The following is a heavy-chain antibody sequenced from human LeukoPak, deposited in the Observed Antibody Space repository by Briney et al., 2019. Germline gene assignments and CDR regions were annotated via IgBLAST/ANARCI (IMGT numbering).Heavy chain of an antibody. Sequence: SETLSLTCTVSGGSISSISYFWGWIRQSPGKGLEWIGTIYYRGSTYYNPSLKSRVTISLDTSKNQFSLELSSVTAADTAVYYCARSENYIPEDWFDPWGQGTLVTVSS. J-gene: IGHJ5*02. CDR3: ARSENYIPEDWFDP. CDR1: GGSISSISYF. CDR2: IYYRGST. V-gene: IGHV4-39*01. D-gene: IGHD5-24*01.